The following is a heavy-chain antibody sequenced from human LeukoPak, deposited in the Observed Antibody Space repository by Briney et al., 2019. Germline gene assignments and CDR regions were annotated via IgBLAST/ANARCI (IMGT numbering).Heavy chain of an antibody. J-gene: IGHJ4*02. V-gene: IGHV3-30-3*01. CDR2: ISYDGSNK. CDR1: GFTFSSYA. CDR3: ARDRDFWSGYYDY. Sequence: SGGSLRLSCAASGFTFSSYAMHWVRQAPGKGLEWVVVISYDGSNKYYADSVKGRFTISRDNSKNTLYLQMNSLRAEDTAVYYCARDRDFWSGYYDYWGQGTLVTVSS. D-gene: IGHD3-3*01.